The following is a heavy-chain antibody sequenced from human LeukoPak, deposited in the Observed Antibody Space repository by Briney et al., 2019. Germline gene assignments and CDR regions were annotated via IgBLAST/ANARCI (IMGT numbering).Heavy chain of an antibody. CDR2: IYTSGST. D-gene: IGHD3-10*01. V-gene: IGHV4-61*02. CDR1: GGSISSGSYY. Sequence: SETLSLTCTVSGGSISSGSYYWSWIRQPAGKGLEWIGRIYTSGSTNYNPSLKSRVTISVDTSKNQFSLKLSSVTAADTAVYYCATLWFGELWVDYWGQGTLVTVSS. CDR3: ATLWFGELWVDY. J-gene: IGHJ4*02.